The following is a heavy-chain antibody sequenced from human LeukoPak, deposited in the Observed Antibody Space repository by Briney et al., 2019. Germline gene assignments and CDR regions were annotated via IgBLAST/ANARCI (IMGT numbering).Heavy chain of an antibody. Sequence: PGGSLRLSCAASGFTFSSYAMSWVRQAPGKGLEWVSAISGSGGSTYYADSVKGRFTISRDNSKNTLYLQMNSLRAEDTAVYYCAKCVLWFGELLPNDAFDIWGQGTMVTVSS. D-gene: IGHD3-10*01. CDR2: ISGSGGST. V-gene: IGHV3-23*01. J-gene: IGHJ3*02. CDR1: GFTFSSYA. CDR3: AKCVLWFGELLPNDAFDI.